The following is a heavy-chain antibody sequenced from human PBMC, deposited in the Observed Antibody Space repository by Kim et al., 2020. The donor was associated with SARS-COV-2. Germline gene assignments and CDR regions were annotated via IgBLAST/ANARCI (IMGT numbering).Heavy chain of an antibody. J-gene: IGHJ6*02. D-gene: IGHD3-16*01. CDR2: ISTSGNT. CDR3: AGGEGEGNYYYYYGMDV. Sequence: SETLSLTCTVSGGSISSYYWSWIRQPAGKGLEWIGHISTSGNTNYNPSLKSRVTMSIDTSKNQFSLKLSSVTAADTAVYYCAGGEGEGNYYYYYGMDVWGQGTTVTVSS. V-gene: IGHV4-4*07. CDR1: GGSISSYY.